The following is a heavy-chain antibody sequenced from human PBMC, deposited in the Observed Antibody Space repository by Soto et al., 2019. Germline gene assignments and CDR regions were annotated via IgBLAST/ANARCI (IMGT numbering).Heavy chain of an antibody. CDR3: AIDGYSGRSGGFEV. Sequence: QMQLVESGGGVVQPGRSLRLSCAASGFTFGAYTMHWVRQAPGKGLEWVAVISYDGNSERYTDPVKGRFTVSRDNSKSTKYLKTNSLRAEDTAVYDCAIDGYSGRSGGFEVLGQGTMVTVTS. V-gene: IGHV3-30*14. J-gene: IGHJ3*01. D-gene: IGHD1-26*01. CDR2: ISYDGNSE. CDR1: GFTFGAYT.